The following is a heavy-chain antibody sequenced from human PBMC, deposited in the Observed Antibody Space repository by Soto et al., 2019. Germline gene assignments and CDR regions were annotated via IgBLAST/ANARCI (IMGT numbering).Heavy chain of an antibody. CDR1: GYSFTNYW. D-gene: IGHD4-17*01. V-gene: IGHV5-10-1*01. CDR2: IDPTDSYP. Sequence: VESLKISCKGSGYSFTNYWIICWRQMPVKGLEWMGRIDPTDSYPKYSPSFQGHVTISGDKSIRTAYLQWSSLRASDTAMYYCARLRANVFDSWGQGTLVTVSS. J-gene: IGHJ4*02. CDR3: ARLRANVFDS.